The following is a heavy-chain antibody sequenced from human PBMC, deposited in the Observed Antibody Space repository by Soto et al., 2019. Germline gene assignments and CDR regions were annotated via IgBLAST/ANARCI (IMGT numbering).Heavy chain of an antibody. CDR1: GFTFSSYS. CDR2: ISSSSSTI. D-gene: IGHD3-16*01. V-gene: IGHV3-48*01. J-gene: IGHJ6*03. CDR3: ARDPELGDYYYYYYMDV. Sequence: GGSLRLSCAASGFTFSSYSMNWVRQAPGKGLEWVSYISSSSSTIYYADSVKGRFTISRDNAKNSLYLQMNSLRAEDTAVYYCARDPELGDYYYYYYMDVWGKGTTVTVSS.